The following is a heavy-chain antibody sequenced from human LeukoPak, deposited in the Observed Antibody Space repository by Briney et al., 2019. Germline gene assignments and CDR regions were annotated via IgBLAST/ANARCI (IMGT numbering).Heavy chain of an antibody. CDR2: INSDGSST. CDR1: GFTLSSYW. Sequence: GGSLRLSCAASGFTLSSYWMHWVRQAPGRGLVWVSRINSDGSSTIHADSVKGRFTISRDNAKNTLYLQMNSLRAEDTAVYYCAREVYSSGWSSFDYWGQGTLVTVSS. D-gene: IGHD6-19*01. CDR3: AREVYSSGWSSFDY. V-gene: IGHV3-74*01. J-gene: IGHJ4*02.